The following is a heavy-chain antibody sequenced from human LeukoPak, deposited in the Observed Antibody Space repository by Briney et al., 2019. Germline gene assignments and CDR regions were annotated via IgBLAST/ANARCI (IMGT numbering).Heavy chain of an antibody. CDR1: GYTFTGYY. D-gene: IGHD3-10*01. Sequence: GASVKVSCKASGYTFTGYYMHWVRQAPGQGLEWMGWINPNSGGTNYAQKLQGRVTMTTDTSTSTAYMELRSLRSDDTAVYYCARDFAPYYGSGINWFDPWGQGTLVTASS. V-gene: IGHV1-2*02. CDR2: INPNSGGT. CDR3: ARDFAPYYGSGINWFDP. J-gene: IGHJ5*02.